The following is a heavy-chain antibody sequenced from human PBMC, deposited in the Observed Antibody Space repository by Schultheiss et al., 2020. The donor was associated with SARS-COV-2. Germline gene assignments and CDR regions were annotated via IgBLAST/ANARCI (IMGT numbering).Heavy chain of an antibody. Sequence: GGSLRLSCAASGFTFSSYAMSWVRQAPGKGLEWVSAISGSGGSTYYADSVKGRFTISRDNSKNTLYLQMNSLRAEDTAVYYCAKGAPIYYDFWSGPEEIDYWGQGTLVTVSS. D-gene: IGHD3-3*01. CDR1: GFTFSSYA. CDR3: AKGAPIYYDFWSGPEEIDY. J-gene: IGHJ4*02. V-gene: IGHV3-23*01. CDR2: ISGSGGST.